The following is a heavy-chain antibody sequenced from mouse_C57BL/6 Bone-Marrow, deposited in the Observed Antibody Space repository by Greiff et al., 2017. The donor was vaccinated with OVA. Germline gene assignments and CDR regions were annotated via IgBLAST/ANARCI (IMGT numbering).Heavy chain of an antibody. CDR3: AKESAMDY. CDR2: IDPSDSYT. V-gene: IGHV1-50*01. Sequence: QVQLQQPGAELVKPGASVKLSCKASGYTFTSYWMQWVKQRPGQGLEWIGEIDPSDSYTNYNQKFKGKATLTVDTSSSTAYMQLSSLTSEDSAVYYCAKESAMDYWGQGTSVTVSS. CDR1: GYTFTSYW. J-gene: IGHJ4*01.